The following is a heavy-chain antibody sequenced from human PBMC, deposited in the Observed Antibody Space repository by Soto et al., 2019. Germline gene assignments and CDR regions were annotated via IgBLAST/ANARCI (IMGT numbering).Heavy chain of an antibody. V-gene: IGHV3-30*18. CDR2: ITYDAEYQ. CDR1: GFNFKDYN. Sequence: QVHLVESGGGVVQPGGSLRLSCAASGFNFKDYNMFWVRQAPGRGLEWVALITYDAEYQYYGDSVKGRVTISRDNSKSTLFLKLTGLRVEDTAVYYGAKDRRYYYDIETHYGLDVWGQGTTISVS. J-gene: IGHJ6*02. CDR3: AKDRRYYYDIETHYGLDV. D-gene: IGHD3-22*01.